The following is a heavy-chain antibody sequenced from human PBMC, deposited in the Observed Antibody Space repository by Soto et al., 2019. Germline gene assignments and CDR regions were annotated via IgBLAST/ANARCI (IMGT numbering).Heavy chain of an antibody. CDR1: GGTFSSYT. CDR2: IIPILGIA. CDR3: XXGIAADWAVDY. J-gene: IGHJ4*02. Sequence: QVQLVQSGAEVKKPGSSVEVSCKASGGTFSSYTISWVRQAPGQGLEWMGRIIPILGIANYAQKFQGRVTITADKTTXXAXMEXXXLXXXXXXXXXXXXGIAADWAVDYWGQGTLATVSS. V-gene: IGHV1-69*02. D-gene: IGHD6-13*01.